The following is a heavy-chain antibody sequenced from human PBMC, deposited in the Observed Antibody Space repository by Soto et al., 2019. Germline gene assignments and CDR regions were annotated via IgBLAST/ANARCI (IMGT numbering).Heavy chain of an antibody. V-gene: IGHV1-8*01. CDR1: GYTFTSYD. J-gene: IGHJ4*02. Sequence: ASVKVSCKASGYTFTSYDINWVRQATGQGLEWMGWMNPNSGNTGYAQKFQGRVTMTRNTSISTAYMELSSLRSEDTAVYYCASVTFGGIVLAHWGQGALVTVSS. CDR3: ASVTFGGIVLAH. CDR2: MNPNSGNT. D-gene: IGHD3-16*01.